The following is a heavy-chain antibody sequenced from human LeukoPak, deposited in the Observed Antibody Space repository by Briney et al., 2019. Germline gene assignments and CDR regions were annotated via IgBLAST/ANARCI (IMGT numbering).Heavy chain of an antibody. J-gene: IGHJ4*02. V-gene: IGHV3-48*01. D-gene: IGHD5-12*01. CDR1: GFTFSSYS. Sequence: GGSLRLSCAASGFTFSSYSMNWVRQAPGKGLEWVSCISSSSSTIYYADSVKGRFTISRDNAKNSLYLQMNSLRAEDTAVYYCAGEWLRLHPLGYWGQGTLVTVSS. CDR3: AGEWLRLHPLGY. CDR2: ISSSSSTI.